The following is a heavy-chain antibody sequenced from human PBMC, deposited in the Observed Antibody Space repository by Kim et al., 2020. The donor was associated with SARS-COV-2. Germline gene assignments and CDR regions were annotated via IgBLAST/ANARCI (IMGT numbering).Heavy chain of an antibody. CDR2: ISTSTGYP. CDR3: ARKMVGRDVALD. CDR1: GYTFTNYG. J-gene: IGHJ4*02. V-gene: IGHV7-4-1*02. Sequence: ASVKVSCKASGYTFTNYGIIWVRQAPGQGLEWMGWISTSTGYPTYAQGLTGQFAFSFDTSVTTAYLQLSSLNAADSAVYYCARKMVGRDVALDWGQGTLVTVSS. D-gene: IGHD1-26*01.